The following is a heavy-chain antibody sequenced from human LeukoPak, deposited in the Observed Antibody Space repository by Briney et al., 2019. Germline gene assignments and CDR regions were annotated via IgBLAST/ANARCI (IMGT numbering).Heavy chain of an antibody. Sequence: PGESLNISCKGSGYSFTSYWIGWVRQMPGKGLEWMGIIYPGDSDTRYSPSFQGQVTISADKSISTAYLQWSSLKASDTAMYYCTRLQYYSDSGAFRYFDFWGQGTLVTVSS. D-gene: IGHD3-22*01. CDR1: GYSFTSYW. CDR3: TRLQYYSDSGAFRYFDF. V-gene: IGHV5-51*01. J-gene: IGHJ4*02. CDR2: IYPGDSDT.